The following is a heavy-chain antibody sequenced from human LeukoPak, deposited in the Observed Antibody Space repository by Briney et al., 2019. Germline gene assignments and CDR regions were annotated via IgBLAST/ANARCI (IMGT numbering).Heavy chain of an antibody. Sequence: SVKVSCKASGGTFSSYAISWVRQAPGQGLEWMGGIIPIFGTANYAQKFQGRVTITADKSTSTAYMELSSLRSEDTAVYYCARVNSGYDYNYYYYYMDVWGKGTTVTVSS. D-gene: IGHD5-12*01. J-gene: IGHJ6*03. CDR2: IIPIFGTA. V-gene: IGHV1-69*06. CDR3: ARVNSGYDYNYYYYYMDV. CDR1: GGTFSSYA.